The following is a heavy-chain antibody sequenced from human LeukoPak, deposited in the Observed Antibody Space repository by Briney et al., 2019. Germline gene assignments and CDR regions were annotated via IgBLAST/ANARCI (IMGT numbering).Heavy chain of an antibody. D-gene: IGHD3-22*01. CDR3: AKLLIVVSTVGMDV. J-gene: IGHJ6*02. CDR1: GFTFSSYA. CDR2: ISGSGGST. Sequence: GGSLRLSCAASGFTFSSYAMSWVRQAPGKGLEWVSAISGSGGSTYYADSVKGRFTISRDNSKNTLYLQMNSLRAEDTAVYYCAKLLIVVSTVGMDVWGQGATVTVSS. V-gene: IGHV3-23*01.